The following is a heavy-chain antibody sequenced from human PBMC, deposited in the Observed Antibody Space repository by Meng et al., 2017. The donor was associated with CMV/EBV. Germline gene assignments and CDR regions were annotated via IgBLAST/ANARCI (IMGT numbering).Heavy chain of an antibody. CDR2: IYTSGST. Sequence: VRLQESGPGLVKPSEPLSLTCTVSGGSISSYYWSWIRQPAGKGLEWIGRIYTSGSTNYNPSLKSRVTMSVDTSKNQFSLKLSSVTAADTAVYYCARHGDTAMVVGIDYWGQGTLVTVSS. J-gene: IGHJ4*02. V-gene: IGHV4-4*07. CDR1: GGSISSYY. D-gene: IGHD5-18*01. CDR3: ARHGDTAMVVGIDY.